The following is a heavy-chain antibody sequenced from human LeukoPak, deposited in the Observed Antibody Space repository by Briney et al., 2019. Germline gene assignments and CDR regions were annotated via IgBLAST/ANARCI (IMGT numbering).Heavy chain of an antibody. V-gene: IGHV3-21*01. Sequence: GGSLRLSCTASGFSFSSYGMSWVRQAPGKGLEWVSSISSSSSYIYYADSVKGRFTISRDNAKNSLYLQMNSLRAEDTAVYYCARDSPRGYCSGGSCYAWFDPWGQGTLVAVSS. CDR1: GFSFSSYG. CDR2: ISSSSSYI. CDR3: ARDSPRGYCSGGSCYAWFDP. J-gene: IGHJ5*02. D-gene: IGHD2-15*01.